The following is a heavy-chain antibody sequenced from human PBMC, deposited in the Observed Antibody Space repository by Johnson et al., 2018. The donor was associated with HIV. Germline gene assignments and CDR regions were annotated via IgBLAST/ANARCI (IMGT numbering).Heavy chain of an antibody. J-gene: IGHJ3*02. CDR1: GFTFSSYG. V-gene: IGHV3-33*06. CDR3: AKDGGSSWSAFDI. Sequence: QVQLVESGGGVVQPGRSLRLSCAASGFTFSSYGMHWVRQAPGKGLEWVAVIWYDGSNKYYADSVKGRFTISRDNSKNTLYLQMNTLRVEDTAVYYCAKDGGSSWSAFDIWGQGTMVTVSS. CDR2: IWYDGSNK. D-gene: IGHD6-13*01.